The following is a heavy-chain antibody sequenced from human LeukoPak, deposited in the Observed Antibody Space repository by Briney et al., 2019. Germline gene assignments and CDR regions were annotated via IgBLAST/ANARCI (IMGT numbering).Heavy chain of an antibody. D-gene: IGHD3-3*01. CDR3: AKVRSPRYYDFWSGYYGPDYHYMDV. Sequence: AGGSLRLSCAASGFTFDDYAMHWVRQAPGKGLEWVSLISGDGGSTYYADSVKGRFTISRDDSKNSLYLQMNSLRTEDTALYYCAKVRSPRYYDFWSGYYGPDYHYMDVWGKGTTVTVSS. J-gene: IGHJ6*03. CDR1: GFTFDDYA. V-gene: IGHV3-43*02. CDR2: ISGDGGST.